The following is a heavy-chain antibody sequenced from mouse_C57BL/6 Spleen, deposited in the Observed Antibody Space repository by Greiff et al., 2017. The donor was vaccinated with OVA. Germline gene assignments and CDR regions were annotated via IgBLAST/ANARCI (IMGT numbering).Heavy chain of an antibody. CDR2: IDPSDSYT. J-gene: IGHJ1*03. Sequence: VQLQQPGAELVRPGTSVKLSCKASGYTFTSYWMPWVKQRPGQGLEWIGVIDPSDSYTNYNQKFKGKATLTVDTSSSTAYMQLSSLTSEDSAVYYCARGYGSSRWYFDVWGTGTTVTVSS. V-gene: IGHV1-59*01. D-gene: IGHD1-1*01. CDR1: GYTFTSYW. CDR3: ARGYGSSRWYFDV.